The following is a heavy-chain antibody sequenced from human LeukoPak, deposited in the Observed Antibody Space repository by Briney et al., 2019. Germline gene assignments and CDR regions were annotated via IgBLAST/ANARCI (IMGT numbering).Heavy chain of an antibody. CDR3: AGYYYGSGSYHDY. CDR2: IIPILGIA. V-gene: IGHV1-69*04. D-gene: IGHD3-10*01. Sequence: ASVKVSCKASGGTFSSYAIIWVRQAPGQGLEWMGRIIPILGIANYAQKFQGRVTITADKSTSTAYMELSSLRSEDTAVYYCAGYYYGSGSYHDYWGQGTLVTVSS. CDR1: GGTFSSYA. J-gene: IGHJ4*02.